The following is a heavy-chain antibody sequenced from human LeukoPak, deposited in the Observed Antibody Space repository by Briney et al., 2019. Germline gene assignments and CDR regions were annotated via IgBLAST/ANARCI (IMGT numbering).Heavy chain of an antibody. CDR3: ARVRNRYYYDSSGSYWYFDL. CDR2: INPNSGGT. Sequence: GASVKVSCKASGYTFTGYYMHWVRQAPGQGLEWMGWINPNSGGTNYAQKFQGRVTMTRDTSISTAYMELSRLRSDDTAVYYCARVRNRYYYDSSGSYWYFDLWGRGTLVTVSS. J-gene: IGHJ2*01. V-gene: IGHV1-2*02. D-gene: IGHD3-22*01. CDR1: GYTFTGYY.